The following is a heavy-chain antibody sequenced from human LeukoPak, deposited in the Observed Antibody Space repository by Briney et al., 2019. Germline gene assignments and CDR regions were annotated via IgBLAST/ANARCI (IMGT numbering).Heavy chain of an antibody. CDR1: GFTFSRYW. CDR3: ARVDYTDEGWGY. Sequence: GGSLRLSCATSGFTFSRYWMSWVRQAPGKGRKWLANIDQDGSNKNYVDSVRGRFTISRDDARNSLFLQMNSLRAEDTAMYYCARVDYTDEGWGYWGQGTLVTVSS. D-gene: IGHD4-11*01. V-gene: IGHV3-7*01. CDR2: IDQDGSNK. J-gene: IGHJ4*02.